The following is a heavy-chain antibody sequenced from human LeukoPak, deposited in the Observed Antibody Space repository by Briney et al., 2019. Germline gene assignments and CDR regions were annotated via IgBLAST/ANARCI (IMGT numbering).Heavy chain of an antibody. J-gene: IGHJ6*02. D-gene: IGHD4-17*01. Sequence: GGSLRLSCAASGFTFSSYSMNWVRQAPGKGPEWVSSISSSSSCIYYADSVKGRFTISRDNAKNSLYLQMNSLRAEDTAVYYCARTNGDTYYYYYGMDVWGQGTTVTVSS. CDR2: ISSSSSCI. CDR1: GFTFSSYS. CDR3: ARTNGDTYYYYYGMDV. V-gene: IGHV3-21*01.